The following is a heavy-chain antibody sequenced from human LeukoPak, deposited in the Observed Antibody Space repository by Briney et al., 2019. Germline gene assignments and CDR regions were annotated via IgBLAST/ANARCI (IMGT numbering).Heavy chain of an antibody. Sequence: PGGSLRLSCAASGFTVSSNYMSWVRQAPGKGLEWVSAISGSGGSTYYADSVKGRFTISRDNSKNTLYLQMNSLRAEDTAVYYCAKDGASGWYAEYFQHWGQGTLVTVSS. CDR1: GFTVSSNY. V-gene: IGHV3-23*01. CDR3: AKDGASGWYAEYFQH. D-gene: IGHD6-19*01. J-gene: IGHJ1*01. CDR2: ISGSGGST.